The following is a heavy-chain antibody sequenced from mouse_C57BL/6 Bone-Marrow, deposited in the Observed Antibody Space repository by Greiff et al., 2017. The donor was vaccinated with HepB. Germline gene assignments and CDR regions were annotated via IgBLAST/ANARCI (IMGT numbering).Heavy chain of an antibody. CDR1: GYNFTSYW. V-gene: IGHV1-55*01. CDR3: ARNYYGSSTWFAY. J-gene: IGHJ3*01. D-gene: IGHD1-1*01. Sequence: QVQLKQPGAELVKPGASVKMSCKASGYNFTSYWITWVKQRPGQGLEWIGDIYPGSGSTNYNEKFKSKATLTVDTSSSTAYMQLSSLTSEDSAVYYCARNYYGSSTWFAYCGQGTLVTVSA. CDR2: IYPGSGST.